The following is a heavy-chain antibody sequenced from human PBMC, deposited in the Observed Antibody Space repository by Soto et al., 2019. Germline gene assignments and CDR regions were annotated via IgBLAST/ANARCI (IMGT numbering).Heavy chain of an antibody. CDR1: GFTFSSYG. D-gene: IGHD4-4*01. Sequence: GGSLRLSCAASGFTFSSYGMHWVRQAPGKGLEWVAVIWYDGSNKYYADSVKGRFTISRDNSKNTLYLQMNSLRAEDTTVYYCAREVPRDDYSNYAEKGTNYFDYWGQGTLVTVSS. V-gene: IGHV3-33*01. CDR2: IWYDGSNK. J-gene: IGHJ4*02. CDR3: AREVPRDDYSNYAEKGTNYFDY.